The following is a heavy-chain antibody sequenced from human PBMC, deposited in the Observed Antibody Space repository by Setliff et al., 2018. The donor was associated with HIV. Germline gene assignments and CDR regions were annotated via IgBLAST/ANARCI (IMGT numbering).Heavy chain of an antibody. V-gene: IGHV3-9*01. J-gene: IGHJ4*02. CDR1: GFIFTTKW. Sequence: GGSLRLSCATSGFIFTTKWMTWVRQAPGKGLEWVSGISWNSGSIGDADSVKGRFTISRDNAKNSLYLQMNSLRAEDTALYYCAKGGGYYYDSSGYRYFDYWGQGTLVTVSS. CDR2: ISWNSGSI. CDR3: AKGGGYYYDSSGYRYFDY. D-gene: IGHD3-22*01.